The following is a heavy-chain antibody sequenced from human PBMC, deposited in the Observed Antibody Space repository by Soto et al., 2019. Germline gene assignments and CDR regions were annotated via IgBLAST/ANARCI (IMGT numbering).Heavy chain of an antibody. D-gene: IGHD6-13*01. CDR3: ARGDSNSWSDY. CDR2: ISYDGTNK. V-gene: IGHV3-30*15. CDR1: GFTFRSYA. J-gene: IGHJ4*02. Sequence: QVQLVESGGGVVQPGRSLRLSCAASGFTFRSYAMDWVRQAPGKGLEWVAVISYDGTNKYYADSVKGQFTISRDNSKHSLSLKMSSLRAEDTAVYYGARGDSNSWSDYWGQGTLVTVSS.